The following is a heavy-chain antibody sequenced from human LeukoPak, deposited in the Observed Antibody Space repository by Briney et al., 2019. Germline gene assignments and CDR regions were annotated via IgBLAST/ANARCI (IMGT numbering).Heavy chain of an antibody. CDR3: ARTGLWELLGQGAINRYFQH. CDR2: IYNSGST. D-gene: IGHD1-26*01. Sequence: SETLSLTCTVSGYSISSGYYWSWTRQPAGKGLEWIGRIYNSGSTTYNPSLKSRVTMSVDTSKNQFSLKLSSVTAADTAVYYCARTGLWELLGQGAINRYFQHWGQGTLVTVSS. V-gene: IGHV4-4*07. J-gene: IGHJ1*01. CDR1: GYSISSGYY.